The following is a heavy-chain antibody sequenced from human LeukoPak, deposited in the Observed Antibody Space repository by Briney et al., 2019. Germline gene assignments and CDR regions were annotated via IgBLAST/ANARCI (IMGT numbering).Heavy chain of an antibody. CDR2: ISSNGGST. CDR1: GFTFSSYA. CDR3: ARDGVAYGCNWVLLTVWFDP. J-gene: IGHJ5*02. V-gene: IGHV3-64*01. Sequence: GGSLRLSCAASGFTFSSYAMHWVRQAPGKGLEYVSAISSNGGSTYYANSVKGRFTISRDNSKNTLYLQMGSLRAEDMAVCYCARDGVAYGCNWVLLTVWFDPWGQGTLVTVSS. D-gene: IGHD4-23*01.